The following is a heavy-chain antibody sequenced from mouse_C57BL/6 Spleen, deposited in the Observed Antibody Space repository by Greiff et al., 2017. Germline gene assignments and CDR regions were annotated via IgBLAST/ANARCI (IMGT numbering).Heavy chain of an antibody. D-gene: IGHD2-12*01. CDR2: INPNNGGT. J-gene: IGHJ4*01. V-gene: IGHV1-26*01. CDR3: ARAYSPYAMDY. Sequence: EVQLQQSGPELVKPGASVKISCKASGYTFTDYYMNWVKQSHGKSLEWIGDINPNNGGTSYNQKFKGKATLTVDKSSSTAYMELRSLTSEDSAVYYCARAYSPYAMDYWGQGTSVTVSS. CDR1: GYTFTDYY.